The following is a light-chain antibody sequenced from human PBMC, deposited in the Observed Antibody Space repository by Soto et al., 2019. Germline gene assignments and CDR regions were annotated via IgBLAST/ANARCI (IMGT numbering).Light chain of an antibody. Sequence: EIVMTQSPATLSVSPGERATLSCRASQSVSSNLAWYQQKPGQAPRLLIYGASTRATGIPARFSGSGSGTEFTHTISSLQSEDFAVYYCQQYNTWLTFGGGTKVEIK. V-gene: IGKV3D-15*01. CDR1: QSVSSN. CDR2: GAS. CDR3: QQYNTWLT. J-gene: IGKJ4*01.